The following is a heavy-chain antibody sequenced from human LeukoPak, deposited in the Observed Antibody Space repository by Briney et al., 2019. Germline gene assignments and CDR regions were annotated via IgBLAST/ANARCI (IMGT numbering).Heavy chain of an antibody. D-gene: IGHD3-10*01. CDR2: IRFDGSDK. CDR1: GFTFSSYG. V-gene: IGHV3-30*02. J-gene: IGHJ4*02. CDR3: AKVRSYYGSRSPFDY. Sequence: GGSLRLSCAASGFTFSSYGIHWVRQAPGKWLEWVAFIRFDGSDKYYADSVKGRFTISRDNSKNTLYLQMNSLRPEDTSVYYCAKVRSYYGSRSPFDYWGQGSLVTVSS.